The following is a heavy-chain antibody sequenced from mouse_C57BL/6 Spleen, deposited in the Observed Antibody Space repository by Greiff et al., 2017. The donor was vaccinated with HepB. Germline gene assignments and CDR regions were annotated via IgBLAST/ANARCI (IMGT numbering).Heavy chain of an antibody. CDR3: ARAKITTVVEGYFDV. Sequence: QVQLKQPGAELVRPGSSVKLSCKASGYTFTSYWMHWVKQRPIQGLEWIGNIDPSDSETHYNQKFKDKATLTVDKSSSTAYMQLSSLTSEDSAVYYCARAKITTVVEGYFDVWGTGTTVTVSS. CDR1: GYTFTSYW. D-gene: IGHD1-1*01. CDR2: IDPSDSET. J-gene: IGHJ1*03. V-gene: IGHV1-52*01.